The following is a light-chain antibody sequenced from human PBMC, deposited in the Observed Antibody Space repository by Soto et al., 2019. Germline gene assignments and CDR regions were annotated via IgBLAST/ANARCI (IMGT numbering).Light chain of an antibody. J-gene: IGKJ1*01. Sequence: IVLTQSPGTLSSSPGERATLSCRASQSVSTNNLAWYQQRPGRAPRLLIYAASRRATGIPDRFSGSGSGTDFTLTISGLEPEDSGIYHCHQHGGSPETFGQGTKVDIK. CDR3: HQHGGSPET. CDR2: AAS. CDR1: QSVSTNN. V-gene: IGKV3-20*01.